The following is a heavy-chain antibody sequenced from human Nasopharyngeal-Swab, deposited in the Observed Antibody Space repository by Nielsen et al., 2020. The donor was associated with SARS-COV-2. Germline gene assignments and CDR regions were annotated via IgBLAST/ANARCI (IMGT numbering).Heavy chain of an antibody. V-gene: IGHV3-30*04. Sequence: WSRQRAATGLDWVAVISYDGSNKYYADSVKGRFTISRDNSKNTLYLQMNSLRAEDTAVYYCASSYYDFWSGYYYHGAFDIWGQGTMVTVSS. CDR2: ISYDGSNK. CDR3: ASSYYDFWSGYYYHGAFDI. D-gene: IGHD3-3*01. J-gene: IGHJ3*02.